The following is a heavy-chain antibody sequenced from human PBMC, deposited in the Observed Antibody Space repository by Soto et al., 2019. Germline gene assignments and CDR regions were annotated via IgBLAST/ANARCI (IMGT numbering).Heavy chain of an antibody. Sequence: GGSLRLSCAASGFTFSSYAMHWVRQAPGKGLEWVAVISYDGSNKYYADSVKGRFTISRDNSKNTLYLQMNSLRAEDMAVYYCARDSLLFITYYDFWSGYYTDYWGQGTLVTVSS. D-gene: IGHD3-3*01. CDR1: GFTFSSYA. J-gene: IGHJ4*02. CDR3: ARDSLLFITYYDFWSGYYTDY. V-gene: IGHV3-30-3*01. CDR2: ISYDGSNK.